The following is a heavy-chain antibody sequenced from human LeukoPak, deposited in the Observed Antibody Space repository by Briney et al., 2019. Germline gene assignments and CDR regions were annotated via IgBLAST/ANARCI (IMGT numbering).Heavy chain of an antibody. Sequence: GGSLRLPCAASGFTFSSYAMHWVRQAPGKGLEWVAVISYDGSNKYYADSVKGRFTISRDNSKNTLYLQMNSLRAEDTAVYYCAREVGRSTDGSGSSVWGQGTLVTVSS. CDR1: GFTFSSYA. CDR2: ISYDGSNK. V-gene: IGHV3-30*01. CDR3: AREVGRSTDGSGSSV. D-gene: IGHD3-10*01. J-gene: IGHJ4*02.